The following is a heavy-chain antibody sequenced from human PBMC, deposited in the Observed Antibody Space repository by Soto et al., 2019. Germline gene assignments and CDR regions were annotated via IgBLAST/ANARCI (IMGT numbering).Heavy chain of an antibody. CDR3: AREPRYCSSTSCYSGYYYYGMDV. J-gene: IGHJ6*02. V-gene: IGHV4-4*02. Sequence: SETLSLTCAVSGGSISGSNWWSWVRQPPGKGLEWIGEIYHSGSTNYNPSLKSRVTISVDKSKNQFALKRSSVTAADTAVYYCAREPRYCSSTSCYSGYYYYGMDVWGQGTTVTVSS. D-gene: IGHD2-2*02. CDR2: IYHSGST. CDR1: GGSISGSNW.